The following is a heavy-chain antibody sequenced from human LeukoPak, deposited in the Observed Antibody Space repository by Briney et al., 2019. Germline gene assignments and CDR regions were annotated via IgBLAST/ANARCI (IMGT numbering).Heavy chain of an antibody. J-gene: IGHJ6*03. D-gene: IGHD4-17*01. Sequence: SETLSLTCTVSGGSIDTYYWSWIRQPAGKGLEWIGRIYTSGSTNYNPSLKSRVTISVDTSKSQFSLKLSSVTAADTGVYYCARTRPVTISYYMDVWGKGTTVTVSS. CDR1: GGSIDTYY. V-gene: IGHV4-4*07. CDR3: ARTRPVTISYYMDV. CDR2: IYTSGST.